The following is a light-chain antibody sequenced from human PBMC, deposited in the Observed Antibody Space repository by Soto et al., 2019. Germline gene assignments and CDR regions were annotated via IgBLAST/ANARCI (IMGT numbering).Light chain of an antibody. CDR1: QGTGNV. V-gene: IGKV1-6*02. CDR2: AAT. CDR3: LQDHNYPLT. J-gene: IGKJ4*01. Sequence: AIQMAQSPSSLSVLVGDRVTITCRASQGTGNVVGWYQQKPGKAPKLLLYAATTLQSGVPSRFSGTRSGTDFTLTISSLQPEDFATYYCLQDHNYPLTFGGGTKVEIK.